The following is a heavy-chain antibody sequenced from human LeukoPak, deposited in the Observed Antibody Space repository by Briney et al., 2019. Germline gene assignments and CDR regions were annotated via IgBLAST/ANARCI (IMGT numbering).Heavy chain of an antibody. V-gene: IGHV3-30-3*01. CDR3: ARDLRKGPPPPTEYGDYGFDP. Sequence: PGGSLRLSCAASGFTFSSYAMHWVRQAPGKGLEWVAVISYDGSNKYYADSVKGRFTISRDNSKNTLYLQMNSLRAEDTAVYYCARDLRKGPPPPTEYGDYGFDPWGQGTLVTVSS. D-gene: IGHD4-17*01. CDR1: GFTFSSYA. CDR2: ISYDGSNK. J-gene: IGHJ5*02.